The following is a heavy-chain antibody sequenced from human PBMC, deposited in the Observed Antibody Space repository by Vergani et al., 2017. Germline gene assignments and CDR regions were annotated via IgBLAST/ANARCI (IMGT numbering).Heavy chain of an antibody. CDR1: GGSISSGSYY. CDR2: IYTSGST. J-gene: IGHJ4*02. CDR3: AREKHGLRFGELSAFDY. D-gene: IGHD3-10*01. V-gene: IGHV4-61*02. Sequence: QVQLQESGPGLVKPSQTLSLTCTVSGGSISSGSYYWSWIRQPAGKGLEWIGRIYTSGSTNYNPSLKSRVTISVDTSKNQFSLKLSSVTAAHTAVYYCAREKHGLRFGELSAFDYWGQGTLVTVSS.